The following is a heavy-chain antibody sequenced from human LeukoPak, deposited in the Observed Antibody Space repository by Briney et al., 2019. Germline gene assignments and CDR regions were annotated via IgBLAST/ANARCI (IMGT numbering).Heavy chain of an antibody. CDR1: GGTFSSYA. D-gene: IGHD1-26*01. Sequence: GASVKVSCKASGGTFSSYAISWVRQAPGQGLEWMGRIIPILGIANYAQKFQGRVTITADKSTSTAYMGLSSLRSEDTAVYYCARCEWELLDNYFDYWGQGTLVTVSS. CDR3: ARCEWELLDNYFDY. J-gene: IGHJ4*02. V-gene: IGHV1-69*04. CDR2: IIPILGIA.